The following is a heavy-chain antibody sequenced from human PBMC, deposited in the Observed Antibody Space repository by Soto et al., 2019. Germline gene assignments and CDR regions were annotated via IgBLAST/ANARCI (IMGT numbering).Heavy chain of an antibody. CDR3: ASDKLRFSKGGGEIDAFDI. J-gene: IGHJ3*02. CDR2: IIPIFGTA. Sequence: GASVKVSCKASGGTFSSYAISWVRQAPGQGLEWMGGIIPIFGTANYAQKFQGRVTITADESTSTAYMELSSLRSEDTAVYYCASDKLRFSKGGGEIDAFDIWGQGTMVTVSS. D-gene: IGHD5-18*01. V-gene: IGHV1-69*13. CDR1: GGTFSSYA.